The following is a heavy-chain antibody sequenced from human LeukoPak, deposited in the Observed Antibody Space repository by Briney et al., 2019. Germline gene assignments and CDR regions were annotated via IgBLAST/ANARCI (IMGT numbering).Heavy chain of an antibody. CDR2: IKQDGSEK. Sequence: TGGSLRLSCAASGFTFSNYWMRWVRQAPGNGLEWVASIKQDGSEKNYVDSAKGRFIISRDNAKNSLYLQMNSLRAEDTAVYFCVGGTVTRAFDPWGQGTLVTVSS. V-gene: IGHV3-7*01. J-gene: IGHJ5*02. CDR3: VGGTVTRAFDP. D-gene: IGHD4-11*01. CDR1: GFTFSNYW.